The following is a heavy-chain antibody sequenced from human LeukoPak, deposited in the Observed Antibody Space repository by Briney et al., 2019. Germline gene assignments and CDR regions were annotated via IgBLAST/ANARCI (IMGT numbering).Heavy chain of an antibody. CDR1: GYSISSGYY. D-gene: IGHD1-26*01. Sequence: SETLSLTCTVSGYSISSGYYWGWIRQPPGKGLEWIGSIYHSGSTYYNPSLKRRVTISVDTSKNQFSLKLSSVTAADTAAYYCARALSDWGQGTLVTVSS. V-gene: IGHV4-38-2*02. J-gene: IGHJ4*02. CDR2: IYHSGST. CDR3: ARALSD.